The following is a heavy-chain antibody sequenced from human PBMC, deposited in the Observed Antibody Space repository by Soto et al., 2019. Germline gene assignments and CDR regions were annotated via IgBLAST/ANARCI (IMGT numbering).Heavy chain of an antibody. CDR2: ISSSSYI. CDR1: GFTFSSYS. Sequence: GGSLRLSCAASGFTFSSYSMNWVRQAPGKGLEWVSSISSSSYIYYADSVKGRFTISRDNAKNSLYLQMNSLRAEDTAVYYCAREDLYCSSTSCNHYYYYMDVWGKGTTVTVSS. D-gene: IGHD2-2*01. CDR3: AREDLYCSSTSCNHYYYYMDV. V-gene: IGHV3-21*01. J-gene: IGHJ6*03.